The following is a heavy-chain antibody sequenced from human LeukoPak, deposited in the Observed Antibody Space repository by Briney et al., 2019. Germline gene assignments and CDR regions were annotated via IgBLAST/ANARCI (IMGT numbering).Heavy chain of an antibody. CDR2: ISGSGGST. V-gene: IGHV3-23*01. D-gene: IGHD1-14*01. CDR3: AKDRAQPANWFDP. CDR1: GFTFRTSG. J-gene: IGHJ5*02. Sequence: GGSLRLSCAASGFTFRTSGMSWVRQAPGKGLEWVSAISGSGGSTYYADSVKGRFTISRDNSKNTLYLQMNSLRAEDTAVYYCAKDRAQPANWFDPWGQGTLVTVSS.